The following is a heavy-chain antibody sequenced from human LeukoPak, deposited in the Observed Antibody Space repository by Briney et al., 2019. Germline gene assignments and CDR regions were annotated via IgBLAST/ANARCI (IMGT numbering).Heavy chain of an antibody. CDR2: IKSKTDGGTT. CDR3: TTDPAITGTEDY. V-gene: IGHV3-15*01. Sequence: GGSLRLSCAASGFTFSNAWMSWVRQAPGKGLEWVGRIKSKTDGGTTDYAAPVKGGFTISRDDSKNTLYLQMNSLKTEDTAVYYCTTDPAITGTEDYWGQGTLVTVSS. CDR1: GFTFSNAW. J-gene: IGHJ4*02. D-gene: IGHD1-7*01.